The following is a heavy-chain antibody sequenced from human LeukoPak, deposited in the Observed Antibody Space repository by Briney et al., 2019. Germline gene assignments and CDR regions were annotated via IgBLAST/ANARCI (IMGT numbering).Heavy chain of an antibody. CDR1: GFTFGSYS. D-gene: IGHD2-2*01. CDR3: ARVLREYQLLHAFDI. CDR2: ISSSSSTI. Sequence: GGSLRLSCAASGFTFGSYSMNWVRQAPGKGLEWVSYISSSSSTIYYADSVKGRFTISRDNAKNSLYLQMNSLRAEDTAVYYCARVLREYQLLHAFDIWGQGTMVTVSS. V-gene: IGHV3-48*01. J-gene: IGHJ3*02.